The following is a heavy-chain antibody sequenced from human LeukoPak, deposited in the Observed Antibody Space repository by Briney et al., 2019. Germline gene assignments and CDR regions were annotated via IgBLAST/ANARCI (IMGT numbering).Heavy chain of an antibody. D-gene: IGHD6-6*01. CDR2: IYYSGST. V-gene: IGHV4-59*01. J-gene: IGHJ3*02. Sequence: SETLSLTCTVSGGSLSSYYWSWIRQPPGKGLEWIGYIYYSGSTNYNPSLTSQVTISVDTSKNQFSLKLSSVTAADTAVYYCARRLAARDAFDIWGQGTMVTVSS. CDR1: GGSLSSYY. CDR3: ARRLAARDAFDI.